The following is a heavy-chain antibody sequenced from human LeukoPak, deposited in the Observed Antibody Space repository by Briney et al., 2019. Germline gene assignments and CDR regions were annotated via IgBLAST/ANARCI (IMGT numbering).Heavy chain of an antibody. Sequence: GGSLRLSCSVSGFTFSNYAMSWVRQAPAKGLEWVSAIDGNGDSTFYADSVKGRFTISRDNSKNTLYLQMSSLRADDTATYYCAKYYYHSGSYSLDSWGQGALVTVSS. CDR1: GFTFSNYA. J-gene: IGHJ4*02. V-gene: IGHV3-23*01. D-gene: IGHD3-10*01. CDR3: AKYYYHSGSYSLDS. CDR2: IDGNGDST.